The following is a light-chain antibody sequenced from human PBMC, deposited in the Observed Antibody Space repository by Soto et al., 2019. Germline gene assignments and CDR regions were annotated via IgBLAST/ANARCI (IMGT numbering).Light chain of an antibody. V-gene: IGKV3-11*01. CDR1: QSVSSY. J-gene: IGKJ4*01. CDR2: GAS. CDR3: QQRSNWPPLLT. Sequence: EIVLTQSPATLSLSPGERATLSCRASQSVSSYLAWYQQKPGQAPRLFIYGASNRATGIPARFSGSGSGTDFTLTISSLEPEDFAVYYCQQRSNWPPLLTFGGGTKVEIK.